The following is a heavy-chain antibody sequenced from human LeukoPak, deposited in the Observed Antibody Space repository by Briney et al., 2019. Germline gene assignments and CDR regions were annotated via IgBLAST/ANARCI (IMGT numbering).Heavy chain of an antibody. D-gene: IGHD3/OR15-3a*01. CDR3: AKAHLLDWLLPFDY. Sequence: GGSLRLSCAASGFTFSSYAMSWVRQAPGKGLECVSSIDGSIGSTYYADSVKGRFTISRDNSKNTLYLQMNSLRGEDTAVYYCAKAHLLDWLLPFDYWGQGTLVTVSS. J-gene: IGHJ4*02. CDR1: GFTFSSYA. CDR2: IDGSIGST. V-gene: IGHV3-23*01.